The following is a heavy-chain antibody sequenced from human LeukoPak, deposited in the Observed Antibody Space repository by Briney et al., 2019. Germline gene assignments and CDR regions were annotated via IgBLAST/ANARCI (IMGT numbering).Heavy chain of an antibody. CDR3: ARMPAIWQQLGNYYGMDV. V-gene: IGHV1-46*01. D-gene: IGHD6-13*01. CDR2: INPSGGST. Sequence: ASVEVSCKASGYTFTSYYMHWVRQAPGQGLEWMGIINPSGGSTSYAQKFQGRVTMTRDTSISTAYLELSSLRSEDTAVYYCARMPAIWQQLGNYYGMDVWGQGTTVTVSS. CDR1: GYTFTSYY. J-gene: IGHJ6*02.